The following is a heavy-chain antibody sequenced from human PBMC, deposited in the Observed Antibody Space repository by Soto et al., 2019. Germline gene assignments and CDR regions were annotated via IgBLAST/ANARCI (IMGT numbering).Heavy chain of an antibody. Sequence: PGGSLRLSCAASGFAVGDYGMSWVDLAPGKGLDGVSGINCNGGSTGYADTVKGRLTIARDNAKNSLYLQMNSLRAEDTALYYCARVVHIEQQRKINWFDPWGQGTLVTVSS. V-gene: IGHV3-20*04. D-gene: IGHD6-13*01. CDR1: GFAVGDYG. CDR3: ARVVHIEQQRKINWFDP. J-gene: IGHJ5*02. CDR2: INCNGGST.